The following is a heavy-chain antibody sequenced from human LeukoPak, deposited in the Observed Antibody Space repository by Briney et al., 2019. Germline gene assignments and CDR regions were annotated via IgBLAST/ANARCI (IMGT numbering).Heavy chain of an antibody. CDR1: GGSISSYY. CDR3: ARDLGSSWHRSDYPFDY. V-gene: IGHV4-4*07. CDR2: IYNSGST. Sequence: SETLSLTCTVSGGSISSYYWSWIRQPAGKGLEGIGRIYNSGSTNYNPSLKSRVTMSVDTSKNQFSLKLSSVTAADTTVYYCARDLGSSWHRSDYPFDYWGQGTLVTVSS. J-gene: IGHJ4*02. D-gene: IGHD6-13*01.